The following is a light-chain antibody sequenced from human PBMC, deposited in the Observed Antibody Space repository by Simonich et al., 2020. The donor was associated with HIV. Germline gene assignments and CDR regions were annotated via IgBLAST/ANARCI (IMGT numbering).Light chain of an antibody. CDR3: SSYTSSSTLV. J-gene: IGLJ2*01. CDR2: DVS. V-gene: IGLV2-14*02. Sequence: QSALTQPASVSGSPGQSITISCTGTTSDVGSYNLVSWYQQHPSKAPKLMIYDVSNRPAGVSNRFSGSKSGNTASLTISGLQAEDEADYYCSSYTSSSTLVFGGGTKLTVL. CDR1: TSDVGSYNL.